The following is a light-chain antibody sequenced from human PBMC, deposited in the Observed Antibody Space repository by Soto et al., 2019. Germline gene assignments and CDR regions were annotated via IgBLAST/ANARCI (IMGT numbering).Light chain of an antibody. J-gene: IGKJ2*01. CDR2: GAS. V-gene: IGKV3-20*01. CDR1: QSVSSSY. Sequence: EIVLTQSPGTLSLSPGERATLSCRASQSVSSSYLAWYQQKPGQAPRLLIYGASSRATGITDRVSGSGSGRNFPLTISRLESEDFAAYYCQQNGASSYTFGQGTKLESK. CDR3: QQNGASSYT.